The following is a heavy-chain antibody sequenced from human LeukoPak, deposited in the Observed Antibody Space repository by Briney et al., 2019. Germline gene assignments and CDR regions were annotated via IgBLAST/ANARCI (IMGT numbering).Heavy chain of an antibody. V-gene: IGHV1-18*01. J-gene: IGHJ4*02. CDR3: ARPHYDILTGPFDY. Sequence: ASVKLSCKASGYTFTSYGISWVRQAPGQGLEWMGWISAYNGNTNYAQKLQGRVTMTTDTSTSTAYMELRSLRYDDTAVYYCARPHYDILTGPFDYWGQGTLVTVSS. D-gene: IGHD3-9*01. CDR1: GYTFTSYG. CDR2: ISAYNGNT.